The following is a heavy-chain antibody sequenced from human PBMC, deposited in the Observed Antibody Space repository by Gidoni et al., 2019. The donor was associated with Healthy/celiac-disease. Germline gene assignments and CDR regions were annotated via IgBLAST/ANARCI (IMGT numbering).Heavy chain of an antibody. V-gene: IGHV3-9*01. J-gene: IGHJ3*02. CDR3: AKLKRSGFDI. Sequence: EVQLVESGGGLVQPGGSLRLSFAASGFTFDDYAMHWVRQAPGKGLEWVSGISWNSGSIGYADSVKGRFTISRDNAKNSLYLQMNSLRAEDTALYYCAKLKRSGFDIWGQGTMVTVSS. CDR2: ISWNSGSI. D-gene: IGHD2-15*01. CDR1: GFTFDDYA.